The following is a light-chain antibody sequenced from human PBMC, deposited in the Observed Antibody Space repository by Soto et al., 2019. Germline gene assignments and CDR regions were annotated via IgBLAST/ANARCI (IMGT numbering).Light chain of an antibody. CDR1: SGSIASNY. CDR3: QSYDATNQV. V-gene: IGLV6-57*01. Sequence: NFMLTQPHSVSESPGKTVIISCTRSSGSIASNYVQWYQQRLGSSPTTVIYEDNQRPSGVPDRFSGSIDSSSNSASLTISGLETEDEADYYCQSYDATNQVFGGGTKLTVL. CDR2: EDN. J-gene: IGLJ3*02.